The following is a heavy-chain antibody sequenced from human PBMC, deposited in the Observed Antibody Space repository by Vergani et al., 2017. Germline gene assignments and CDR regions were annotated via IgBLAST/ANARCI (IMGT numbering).Heavy chain of an antibody. J-gene: IGHJ4*02. CDR1: GFSFNSYW. CDR3: ARDPLDMNWNDLRVRRGFDF. D-gene: IGHD1-1*01. V-gene: IGHV3-74*03. CDR2: IKSDGSIT. Sequence: DVHLAESGGGFFQPGGSLRLSCSASGFSFNSYWMHWVRQVPGKGLLWVSRIKSDGSITAYADSVKGRFTISRDNARGSLSLQMNRLRGEDTAVYYCARDPLDMNWNDLRVRRGFDFWGQGTQVRVSS.